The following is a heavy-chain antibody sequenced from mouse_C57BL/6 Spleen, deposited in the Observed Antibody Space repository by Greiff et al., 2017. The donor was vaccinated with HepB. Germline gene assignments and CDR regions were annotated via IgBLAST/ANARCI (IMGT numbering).Heavy chain of an antibody. Sequence: EVQRVESGGGLVQPGGSLSLSCAASGFTFTDYYMSWVRQPPGKALEWLGFIRNKANGYTTEYSASVKGRFTISRDNSQSILYLQMNALRAEDSATYYCARYGSNWEYYFDYWGQGTTLTVSS. D-gene: IGHD4-1*01. CDR2: IRNKANGYTT. CDR3: ARYGSNWEYYFDY. J-gene: IGHJ2*01. V-gene: IGHV7-3*01. CDR1: GFTFTDYY.